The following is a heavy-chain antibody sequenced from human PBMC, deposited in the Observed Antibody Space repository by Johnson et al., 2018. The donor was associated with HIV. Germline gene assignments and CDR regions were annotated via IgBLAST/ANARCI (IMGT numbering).Heavy chain of an antibody. Sequence: FTFSSYAMHWVRQAPGKGLEWVAVISYDGSNKYYADSVKGRFTISRDNSKNTLYLQMNSLRAEDTAVYYCARYSVSDDAFDIWGQGTVVTVSS. CDR3: ARYSVSDDAFDI. D-gene: IGHD2-21*01. CDR1: FTFSSYA. V-gene: IGHV3-30*04. J-gene: IGHJ3*02. CDR2: ISYDGSNK.